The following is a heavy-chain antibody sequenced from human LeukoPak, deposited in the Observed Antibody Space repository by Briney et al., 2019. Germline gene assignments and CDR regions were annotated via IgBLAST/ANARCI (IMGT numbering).Heavy chain of an antibody. Sequence: SETLSLTCGVSGYSITNGYYWAWIRQPPGKGRGWIGNIYYRGNTYYNPSLKSRVTISVDTSKNQFSLMVSSVTAADTAVYYCARRYSNYFFDYWGQGTLVTVSS. V-gene: IGHV4-38-2*01. CDR3: ARRYSNYFFDY. J-gene: IGHJ4*02. CDR1: GYSITNGYY. CDR2: IYYRGNT. D-gene: IGHD4-11*01.